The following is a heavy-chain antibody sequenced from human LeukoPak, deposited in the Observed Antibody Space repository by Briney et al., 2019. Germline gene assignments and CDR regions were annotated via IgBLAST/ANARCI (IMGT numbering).Heavy chain of an antibody. D-gene: IGHD1-7*01. CDR2: INPNSGDT. Sequence: ASVKVSCKASGYTFTGYYMHWVRQAPGQGLEWMGWINPNSGDTNYAQSFQGRVTMTRDTSISTAYMELSRLRSDDTAVYYCARSNLNYDLPGYYFDYWGQGTLVTVSS. CDR3: ARSNLNYDLPGYYFDY. J-gene: IGHJ4*02. V-gene: IGHV1-2*02. CDR1: GYTFTGYY.